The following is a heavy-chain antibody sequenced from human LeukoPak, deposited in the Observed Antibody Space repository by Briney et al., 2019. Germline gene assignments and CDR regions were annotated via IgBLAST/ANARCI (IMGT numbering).Heavy chain of an antibody. Sequence: PGGSLRLSCAASGFTFSSYSMNWVRQAPGKGLEWVSSISSSSSYIYYADSVKGRFTISRDNAKNSLYLQMNSLRAEDMAVYYCAREGGAAAGYFDYWGQGTLVTVSS. CDR2: ISSSSSYI. CDR1: GFTFSSYS. V-gene: IGHV3-21*01. D-gene: IGHD6-13*01. J-gene: IGHJ4*02. CDR3: AREGGAAAGYFDY.